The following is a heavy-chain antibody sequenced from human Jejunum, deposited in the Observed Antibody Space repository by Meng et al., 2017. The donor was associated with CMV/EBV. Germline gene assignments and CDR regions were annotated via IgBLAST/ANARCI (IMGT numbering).Heavy chain of an antibody. D-gene: IGHD2-15*01. J-gene: IGHJ4*02. V-gene: IGHV4-61*01. CDR1: GASVSLPNYS. Sequence: CAVSGASVSLPNYSWSWIRQPPGKGLEWIGFVEDSGSTRYTPSLESRVTISVDTSKNQFSLRVRSVTAEDTAIYYCARGGWGNWNFEHWGQGTLVTVSS. CDR3: ARGGWGNWNFEH. CDR2: VEDSGST.